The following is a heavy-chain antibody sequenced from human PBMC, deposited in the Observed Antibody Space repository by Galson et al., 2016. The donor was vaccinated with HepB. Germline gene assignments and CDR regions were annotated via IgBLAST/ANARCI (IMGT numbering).Heavy chain of an antibody. Sequence: SETLSLTCAVSGGSFSGYYWSWIRQPPGKGLEWIGEINHSGTTNYNPSLKSRVAISVDTSKNQFSLKVNSVTAADTAFYYCARAPLLFGAGWFDPWGQGTLVTVSS. V-gene: IGHV4-34*01. J-gene: IGHJ5*02. D-gene: IGHD3-16*01. CDR1: GGSFSGYY. CDR3: ARAPLLFGAGWFDP. CDR2: INHSGTT.